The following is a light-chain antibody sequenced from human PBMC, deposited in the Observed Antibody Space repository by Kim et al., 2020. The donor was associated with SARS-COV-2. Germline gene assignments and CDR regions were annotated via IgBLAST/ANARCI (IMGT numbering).Light chain of an antibody. Sequence: ETVMTQSPATLSLSPGETATLSCRASQSVSTNLAWYQHKPGQAPRLLIYGAFTRATGIPARVSGSVCGTEFTLTISSLQSGDVAVYYCQQYNDWPQYTFGQGTKLEIK. J-gene: IGKJ2*01. CDR1: QSVSTN. CDR3: QQYNDWPQYT. V-gene: IGKV3-15*01. CDR2: GAF.